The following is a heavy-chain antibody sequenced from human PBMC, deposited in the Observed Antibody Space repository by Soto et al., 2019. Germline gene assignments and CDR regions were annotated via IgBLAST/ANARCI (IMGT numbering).Heavy chain of an antibody. CDR1: GFTFSRHW. CDR3: ARDDMYCSSTSCYYWFDP. Sequence: GGSLRLSCAASGFTFSRHWMSWVRQAPGKGLEWVANIKQDGSEKYYVDSVKGRFTISRDNAKNSLYLQMNSLRTDDTAVYYCARDDMYCSSTSCYYWFDPWGQGTLVTVS. V-gene: IGHV3-7*01. CDR2: IKQDGSEK. D-gene: IGHD2-2*01. J-gene: IGHJ5*02.